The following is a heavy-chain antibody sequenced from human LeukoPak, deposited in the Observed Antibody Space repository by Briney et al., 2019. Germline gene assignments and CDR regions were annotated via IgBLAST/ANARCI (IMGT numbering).Heavy chain of an antibody. CDR2: IYSSGST. Sequence: PSETLSLTCRVSGASINSGSNYWGWISQPPGKTLEWIGSIYSSGSTYYNRSRKSQLIIMIDTTKNEFSLTLSSVTAADTAVYYCSRSDGYGLVGIWGQGTMVTVSS. V-gene: IGHV4-39*07. J-gene: IGHJ3*02. CDR1: GASINSGSNY. CDR3: SRSDGYGLVGI. D-gene: IGHD3-10*01.